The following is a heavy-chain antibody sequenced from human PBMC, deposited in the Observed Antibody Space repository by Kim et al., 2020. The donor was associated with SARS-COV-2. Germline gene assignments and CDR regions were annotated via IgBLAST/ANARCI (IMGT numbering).Heavy chain of an antibody. CDR2: LSSSSGNI. V-gene: IGHV3-48*02. Sequence: GGSLRLSCAASGFVFRDYSMNWVRQAPGKGLQWIAYLSSSSGNIYYADSVKGRFTISRDNSNHSLFLQMTGLTDEDTAVYYCARDREYSYGDIDYWGQGT. CDR3: ARDREYSYGDIDY. J-gene: IGHJ4*02. D-gene: IGHD5-18*01. CDR1: GFVFRDYS.